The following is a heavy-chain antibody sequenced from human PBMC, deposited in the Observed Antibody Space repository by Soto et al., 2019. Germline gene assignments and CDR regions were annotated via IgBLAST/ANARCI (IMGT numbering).Heavy chain of an antibody. V-gene: IGHV4-34*01. J-gene: IGHJ4*02. CDR3: ARGNATDDPRVVVVSLPIPFFDN. D-gene: IGHD2-21*01. Sequence: SETLSLTCAVYGGSFSGYYWTWIRQPPGKGLEWIGEIAHDGNTNYNPSLKSRVTFSVDTSKNQFSLMLNSVTAADTAIYYCARGNATDDPRVVVVSLPIPFFDNWGQGALVTVSS. CDR1: GGSFSGYY. CDR2: IAHDGNT.